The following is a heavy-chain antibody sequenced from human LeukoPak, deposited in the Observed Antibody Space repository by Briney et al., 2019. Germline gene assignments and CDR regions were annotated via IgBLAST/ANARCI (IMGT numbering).Heavy chain of an antibody. V-gene: IGHV3-48*01. CDR3: ARNWFDP. J-gene: IGHJ5*02. CDR2: ISSSSSTI. Sequence: GGSLRLSCAASGFTFSSYSMNWVRQAPGKGLEWVSYISSSSSTIYYAGSVKGRFTISRDNAKNSLYLQMNSLRAEDTAVYYCARNWFDPWGQGTLVTVSS. CDR1: GFTFSSYS.